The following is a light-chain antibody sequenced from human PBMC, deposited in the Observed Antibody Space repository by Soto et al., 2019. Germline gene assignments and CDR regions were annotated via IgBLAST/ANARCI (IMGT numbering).Light chain of an antibody. V-gene: IGLV2-14*01. CDR1: SSDVGGYNY. J-gene: IGLJ1*01. Sequence: QSALTQPASVSGAPGQSITVSCTGTSSDVGGYNYVSWYQQYPGKVPRLMIYDVTNRPSGVSNRFSGSKSGNTASLTISGLQAEDEADYYCSSYRRGSTYVFGTGTKVT. CDR3: SSYRRGSTYV. CDR2: DVT.